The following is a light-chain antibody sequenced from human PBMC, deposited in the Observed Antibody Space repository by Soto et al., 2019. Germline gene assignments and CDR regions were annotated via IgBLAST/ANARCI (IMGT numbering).Light chain of an antibody. CDR2: GAS. J-gene: IGKJ5*01. Sequence: EIVMTQSPATLSVSAGERATLSCRASQSVSNSYLAWHQQTPGHAPRLLIFGASRRATGTPDRFSGSASGTDFPLTISRLEPEDSAVYYCQQYGSSPITFGQGTRLEIK. CDR3: QQYGSSPIT. CDR1: QSVSNSY. V-gene: IGKV3-20*01.